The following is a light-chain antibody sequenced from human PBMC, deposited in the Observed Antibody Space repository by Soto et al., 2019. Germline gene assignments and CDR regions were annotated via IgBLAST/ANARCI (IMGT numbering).Light chain of an antibody. Sequence: DIQMTQSPSTLSASVGDRVTITCRATQSISKWLAWYQQKPGKAPKLLIYEASSLDSGVPSRFSGSGSGTEFSITISSLQPDDFATYYCQHQSYRLGQGTGLEIK. CDR1: QSISKW. CDR2: EAS. V-gene: IGKV1-5*03. J-gene: IGKJ2*03. CDR3: QHQSYR.